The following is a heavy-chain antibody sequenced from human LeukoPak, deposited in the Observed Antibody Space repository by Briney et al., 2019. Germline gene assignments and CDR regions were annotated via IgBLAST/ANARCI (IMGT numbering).Heavy chain of an antibody. CDR1: GGSFSGYY. CDR2: INHSGST. V-gene: IGHV4-34*01. J-gene: IGHJ4*02. CDR3: ARIVRVPAAILDY. D-gene: IGHD2-2*01. Sequence: PSETLSLTCAVYGGSFSGYYWSWIRQPPGKGLEWIGEINHSGSTNYNPSLKSRVTISVDTSKNQFSLKLSSVTAADTAVYYCARIVRVPAAILDYWGQGTLVTVSS.